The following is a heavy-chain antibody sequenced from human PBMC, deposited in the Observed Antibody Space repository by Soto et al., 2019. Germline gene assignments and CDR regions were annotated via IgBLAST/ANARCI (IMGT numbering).Heavy chain of an antibody. CDR1: GVTFSSYA. V-gene: IGHV3-23*01. D-gene: IGHD6-13*01. J-gene: IGHJ4*02. CDR2: ISGGGSST. CDR3: AKPGSSRSY. Sequence: EVQLLESGGGLVQPGGSLRLSCAVSGVTFSSYAMSWVRQAPGKGLAWVSGISGGGSSTYYADSVKGRFTISRDNSKNTLDLQMNSLRAEDTAVDYCAKPGSSRSYWGQGTLVTVSS.